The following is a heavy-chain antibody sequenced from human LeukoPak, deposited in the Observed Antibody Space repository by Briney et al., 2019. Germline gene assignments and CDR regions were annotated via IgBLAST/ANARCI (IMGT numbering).Heavy chain of an antibody. V-gene: IGHV4-61*01. CDR2: MYYSGST. Sequence: PSETLSLTCTVSGGSISSGSYYWSWIRQPPGKGLEWIGYMYYSGSTNYNPSLKSRVTISVDTSKNQFSLKLSSVTAADTAVYYCAGGLGGDYVWGSYLGANMDVWGKGTTVTISS. CDR3: AGGLGGDYVWGSYLGANMDV. D-gene: IGHD3-16*02. J-gene: IGHJ6*03. CDR1: GGSISSGSYY.